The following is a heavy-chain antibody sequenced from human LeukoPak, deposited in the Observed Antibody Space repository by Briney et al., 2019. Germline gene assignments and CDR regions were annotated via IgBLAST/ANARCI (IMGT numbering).Heavy chain of an antibody. J-gene: IGHJ4*02. CDR1: GGAISSYY. Sequence: PSETLSLTCTVSGGAISSYYWSWIRQPPRQGLGWIWRIYISGGTNYNPSLKSRVTMSVDTSKNQFSLKLSSVTAADRAVYYCARSYYDSSPDYWGEGTLVTVSS. CDR3: ARSYYDSSPDY. D-gene: IGHD3-22*01. CDR2: IYISGGT. V-gene: IGHV4-4*07.